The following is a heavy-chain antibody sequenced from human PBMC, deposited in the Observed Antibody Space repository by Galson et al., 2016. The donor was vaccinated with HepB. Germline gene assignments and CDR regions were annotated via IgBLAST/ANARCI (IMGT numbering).Heavy chain of an antibody. CDR3: ARDRPCGSDCQNGYFDY. V-gene: IGHV3-74*01. CDR1: GFTFNNYW. J-gene: IGHJ4*02. Sequence: SLRLSCAASGFTFNNYWMHWVRQVPGKGLVWVSHINGDGTYTTYDDSVKGRFTISRDNARNTLYLRRSSLGAEETAVYYCARDRPCGSDCQNGYFDYWGQGSLVAVSS. D-gene: IGHD2-21*02. CDR2: INGDGTYT.